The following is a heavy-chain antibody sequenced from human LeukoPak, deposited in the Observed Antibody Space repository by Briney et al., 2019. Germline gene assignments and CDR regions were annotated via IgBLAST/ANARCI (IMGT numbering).Heavy chain of an antibody. CDR1: GFTFSSYG. CDR2: ISYDGSNK. CDR3: ASVGSRITMVRTPSNAFDI. V-gene: IGHV3-30*03. D-gene: IGHD3-10*01. J-gene: IGHJ3*02. Sequence: GRSLRLSCAASGFTFSSYGMHWVRQAPGKGLEWVAVISYDGSNKYYADSVKGRFTISRDNAKNSLYLQMNSLRAEDTAVYYCASVGSRITMVRTPSNAFDIWGQGTMVTVSS.